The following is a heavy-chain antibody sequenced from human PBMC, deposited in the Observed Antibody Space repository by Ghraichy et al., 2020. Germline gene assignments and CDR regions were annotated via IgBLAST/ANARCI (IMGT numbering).Heavy chain of an antibody. CDR1: GYSFTSHC. CDR3: ARGLRSGSHDAFDI. Sequence: GESLNISCKGSGYSFTSHCIGWVRQMPGKGLQWMGIIYPGDSDTTYSPSFQGQVTISADKSISTAYLQWSSLKASDTAMYYCARGLRSGSHDAFDIWGQGTMVTVSS. CDR2: IYPGDSDT. D-gene: IGHD2-15*01. V-gene: IGHV5-51*01. J-gene: IGHJ3*02.